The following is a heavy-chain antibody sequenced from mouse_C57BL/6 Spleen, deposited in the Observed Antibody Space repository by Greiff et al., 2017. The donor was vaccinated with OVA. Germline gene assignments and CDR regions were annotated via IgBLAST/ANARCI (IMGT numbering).Heavy chain of an antibody. CDR2: IYPGDGDT. CDR3: ARRSNYSYYYARDY. J-gene: IGHJ4*01. D-gene: IGHD2-5*01. Sequence: QVQLQQSGAELVKPGASVKISCKASGYAFSSYWMNWVKQRPGKGLEWIGQIYPGDGDTNYNGKFKGKATLTADKSSSTAYMPLSSLTSEDSAVYCCARRSNYSYYYARDYWGQGTSVTVSS. CDR1: GYAFSSYW. V-gene: IGHV1-80*01.